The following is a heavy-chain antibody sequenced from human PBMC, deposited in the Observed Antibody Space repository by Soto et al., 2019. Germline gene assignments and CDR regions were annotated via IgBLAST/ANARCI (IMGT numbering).Heavy chain of an antibody. CDR1: GASISTSSDF. Sequence: QLQLQESGPGLVRSSETLSLTCSVSGASISTSSDFWGWIRQAPGKGLEWIGNVYQSGTTRLNPSLKSRVSIFVDRSKNQFCLELNSAAAADRAVYYCARQPESTSYFDYWGQGILVTVSS. D-gene: IGHD2-2*01. CDR2: VYQSGTT. CDR3: ARQPESTSYFDY. J-gene: IGHJ4*02. V-gene: IGHV4-39*01.